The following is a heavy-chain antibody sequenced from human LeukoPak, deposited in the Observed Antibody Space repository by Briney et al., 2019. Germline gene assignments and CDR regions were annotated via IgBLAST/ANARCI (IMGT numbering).Heavy chain of an antibody. CDR1: GGSFSGYY. Sequence: SETLSLTCAVYGGSFSGYYWSWIRQPPGKGLEWIGEINHSGSTNYNPSLKSRVTISVDTSKNQFSLKLSSVTAADTAVYYCARDDFWSGYPFDYWGQGTLVTVSS. V-gene: IGHV4-34*01. J-gene: IGHJ4*02. CDR3: ARDDFWSGYPFDY. D-gene: IGHD3-3*01. CDR2: INHSGST.